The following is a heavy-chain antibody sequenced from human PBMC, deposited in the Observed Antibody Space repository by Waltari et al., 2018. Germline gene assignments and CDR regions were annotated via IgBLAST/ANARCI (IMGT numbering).Heavy chain of an antibody. V-gene: IGHV1-24*01. CDR1: GYTLTELS. D-gene: IGHD2-8*02. CDR2: FDPEDGET. Sequence: QVQPVQSGAEVKKPGASVKVSCKVSGYTLTELSMHWVRQAPGKGLEWMGGFDPEDGETIYAQKFQGRVTMTEDTSTDTAYMELSSLRSEDTAVYYCATRNYCTGGVCYPMTFDYWGQGTLVTVSS. J-gene: IGHJ4*02. CDR3: ATRNYCTGGVCYPMTFDY.